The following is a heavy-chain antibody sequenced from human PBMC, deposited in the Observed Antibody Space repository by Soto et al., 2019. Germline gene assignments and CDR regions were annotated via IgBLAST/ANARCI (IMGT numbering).Heavy chain of an antibody. CDR1: GYTFTSYA. CDR3: ATSNFWSGYYRNYYYYGMDV. CDR2: INAGNGNT. J-gene: IGHJ6*02. V-gene: IGHV1-3*01. D-gene: IGHD3-3*01. Sequence: GASVKVSCKASGYTFTSYAMHWVRQAPGQRLEWMGWINAGNGNTKYSQKNQGRVTITRDTSASTAYMELSSLRSEDTAVYFCATSNFWSGYYRNYYYYGMDVWGQGTTVTVSS.